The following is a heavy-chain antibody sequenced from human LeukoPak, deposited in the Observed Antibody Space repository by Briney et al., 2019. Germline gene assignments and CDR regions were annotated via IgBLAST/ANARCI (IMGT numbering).Heavy chain of an antibody. V-gene: IGHV4-34*01. CDR3: ARWLGLPAAIRTTYYFDY. CDR2: INHSGST. Sequence: PSETLSLTCAVYGGSFSGYYWSWIRQPPGKGLEWIGEINHSGSTNYNPSLKSRVTISVDTSKNQFSLKLSSVTAADTAVYYCARWLGLPAAIRTTYYFDYWGQGTLVTVSS. D-gene: IGHD2-2*02. J-gene: IGHJ4*02. CDR1: GGSFSGYY.